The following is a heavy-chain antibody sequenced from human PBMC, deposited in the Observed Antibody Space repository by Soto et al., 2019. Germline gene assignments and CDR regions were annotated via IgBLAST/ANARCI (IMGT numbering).Heavy chain of an antibody. CDR1: GGTFSRHA. CDR2: IIPIFGTA. Sequence: QVQLVQSGAEVRKPGSSVKVSCKVSGGTFSRHAISWVRQAPGQGLEWMGGIIPIFGTANHAQKFQGGVTIIADESTSTVYMELSSLRSEDTAMYYCARGWGYDSNDYYYAYWGQGTLVIVSS. CDR3: ARGWGYDSNDYYYAY. J-gene: IGHJ4*02. D-gene: IGHD3-22*01. V-gene: IGHV1-69*01.